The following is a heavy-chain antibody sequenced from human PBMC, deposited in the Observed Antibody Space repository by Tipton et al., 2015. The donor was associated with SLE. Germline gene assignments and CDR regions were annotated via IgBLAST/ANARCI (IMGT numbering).Heavy chain of an antibody. CDR2: AYHSGTT. Sequence: LRLSCTVSGGSISSHYWNWIRQPPGKGLEWIGYAYHSGTTNYNPSLKSRVTMSVDTSKNQFSLKLSSVTAADTAMYYCARWGGSSQIAAYDYWGQGALVTVSS. D-gene: IGHD1-26*01. V-gene: IGHV4-59*11. CDR1: GGSISSHY. J-gene: IGHJ4*02. CDR3: ARWGGSSQIAAYDY.